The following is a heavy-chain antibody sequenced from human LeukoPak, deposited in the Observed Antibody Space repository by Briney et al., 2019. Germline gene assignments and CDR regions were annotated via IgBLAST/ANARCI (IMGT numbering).Heavy chain of an antibody. D-gene: IGHD3-3*01. V-gene: IGHV4-34*01. CDR2: INHSGST. CDR1: GGSFSGYS. Sequence: SETLSLTCAVYGGSFSGYSWSWFRQPPGKGLEWMGEINHSGSTNYNPSLKSRVTISVDTSKNQFSLKLSSVTAADTAVYYCARPGTPRIFGYFDYWGQGTLVTVSS. CDR3: ARPGTPRIFGYFDY. J-gene: IGHJ4*02.